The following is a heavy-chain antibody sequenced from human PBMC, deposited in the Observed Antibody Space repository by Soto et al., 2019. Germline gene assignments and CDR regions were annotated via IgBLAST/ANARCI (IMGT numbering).Heavy chain of an antibody. CDR2: FDPEDGET. D-gene: IGHD3-3*01. V-gene: IGHV1-24*01. CDR1: GYTLTELS. J-gene: IGHJ5*01. Sequence: ASVKVSCKVSGYTLTELSMHWVRQAPGKGLEWMGGFDPEDGETNYAQKFQGRVTMTEDKSTDTAYMELSSLRSEDTAVYYCATFFRGFLEWPNSFESRGPGLRVTLSS. CDR3: ATFFRGFLEWPNSFES.